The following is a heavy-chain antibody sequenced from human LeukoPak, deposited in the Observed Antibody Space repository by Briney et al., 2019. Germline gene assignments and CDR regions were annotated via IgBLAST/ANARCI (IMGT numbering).Heavy chain of an antibody. Sequence: SETLSLTCTVSGGSISSYYWSWIRQPAGKGLEWIGRIYSSGSTNYNPSLKCRVTMSVDTSKNQFSLKLSSVTAADTAVYYCARDRPRGSGNYYSYDYWGQGTLVTVSS. CDR3: ARDRPRGSGNYYSYDY. V-gene: IGHV4-4*07. CDR2: IYSSGST. J-gene: IGHJ4*02. CDR1: GGSISSYY. D-gene: IGHD3-10*01.